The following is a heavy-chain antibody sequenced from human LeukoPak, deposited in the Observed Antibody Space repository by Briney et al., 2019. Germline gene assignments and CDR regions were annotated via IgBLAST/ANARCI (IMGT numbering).Heavy chain of an antibody. J-gene: IGHJ3*02. D-gene: IGHD1-26*01. CDR3: ARDCCGSYGGPDAFDI. Sequence: GGSLRLSCAASGFTFSSYAMHWVRQAPGKGLEWVAVISYDGSNKYYADSVKGRFTISRDNSKNTLYLQMNSLRAEDTAVYYCARDCCGSYGGPDAFDIWGQGTMVTVSS. CDR1: GFTFSSYA. CDR2: ISYDGSNK. V-gene: IGHV3-30-3*01.